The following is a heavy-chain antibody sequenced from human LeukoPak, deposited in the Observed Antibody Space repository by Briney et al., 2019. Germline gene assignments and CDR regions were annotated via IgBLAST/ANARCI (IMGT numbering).Heavy chain of an antibody. CDR2: TYYKSQWYN. CDR1: GDSVSSNSAA. Sequence: SQTLSLTCAISGDSVSSNSAAWSWIRQSPSGGLEWLGMTYYKSQWYNDYAVSVKSRVTIKPDTSKNQFSLHLNSVTPEDTAVYYCARDLDYGSPNYFDYWGQGTLVTVSS. V-gene: IGHV6-1*01. D-gene: IGHD3-10*01. J-gene: IGHJ4*02. CDR3: ARDLDYGSPNYFDY.